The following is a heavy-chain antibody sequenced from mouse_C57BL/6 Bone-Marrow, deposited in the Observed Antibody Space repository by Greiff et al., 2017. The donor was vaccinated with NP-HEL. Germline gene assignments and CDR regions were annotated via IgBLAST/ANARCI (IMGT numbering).Heavy chain of an antibody. V-gene: IGHV1-74*01. CDR1: GYTFTSYW. Sequence: QVQLQQPGAELVKPGASVKVSCKASGYTFTSYWMHWVKQRPGQGLEWIGRIHPSDSDTNYNQKFKGKAPLPVDKYSSTAYMQLRSVTCEDSAVYYCAIYGSSYGWCAYWGQGTLVTVSA. J-gene: IGHJ3*01. CDR2: IHPSDSDT. D-gene: IGHD1-1*01. CDR3: AIYGSSYGWCAY.